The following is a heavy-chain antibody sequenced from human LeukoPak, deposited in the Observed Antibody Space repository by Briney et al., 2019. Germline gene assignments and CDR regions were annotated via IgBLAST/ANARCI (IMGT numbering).Heavy chain of an antibody. V-gene: IGHV3-23*01. J-gene: IGHJ4*02. D-gene: IGHD2-2*01. CDR1: GFNFSDYN. CDR2: ASGSDGAT. Sequence: GSLRLSCAASGFNFSDYNMHWVRQAPGKGLEWVSTASGSDGATYYADSVKGRFTISRDNSKNTLYLQMNSLRAEDTAIYYCAKLSGDCSSAGCFPYWGQGTLVTVSS. CDR3: AKLSGDCSSAGCFPY.